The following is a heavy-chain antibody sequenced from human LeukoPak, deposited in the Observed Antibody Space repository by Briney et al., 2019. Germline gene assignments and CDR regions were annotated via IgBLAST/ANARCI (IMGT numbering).Heavy chain of an antibody. CDR1: GFTVRSYS. J-gene: IGHJ4*02. D-gene: IGHD3-10*01. V-gene: IGHV3-21*01. Sequence: GGSLRLSCAASGFTVRSYSMNWVRQAPGKRLKWVSSISSSSSYIYYADSVKGRFTISRDNAKNSLYLQMNSLRAEDTAVYYCARDSMVRGVIIVPLDYWGQGTLVTVSS. CDR2: ISSSSSYI. CDR3: ARDSMVRGVIIVPLDY.